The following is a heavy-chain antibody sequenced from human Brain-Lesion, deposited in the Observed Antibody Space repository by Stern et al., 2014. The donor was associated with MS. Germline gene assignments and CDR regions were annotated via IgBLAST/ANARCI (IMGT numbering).Heavy chain of an antibody. CDR3: ASGYRIFDY. D-gene: IGHD5-18*01. Sequence: QVQLVESGPGLVKPSQTLSLTCTVSGGSISSGSDYWSWIRQPVGKGLEWIGRIPPSGSAFYTPSLKSRFTISTDTSMNQFSLELNSATAADTAIYYCASGYRIFDYWGQGILVTVSS. CDR1: GGSISSGSDY. J-gene: IGHJ4*02. CDR2: IPPSGSA. V-gene: IGHV4-61*02.